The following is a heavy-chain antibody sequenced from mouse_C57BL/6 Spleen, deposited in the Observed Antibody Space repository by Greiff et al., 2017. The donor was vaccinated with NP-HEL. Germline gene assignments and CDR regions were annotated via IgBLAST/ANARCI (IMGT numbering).Heavy chain of an antibody. Sequence: QVQLQQPGTELVKPGASVKLSCKASGYTFTSYWMHWVKQRPGQGLEWIGNINPSNGGTNYNEKFKSKATLTVDTSSSTAYMQLSSLTSEDSAVYYCARAEIYYGNYYYAMDYWGQGTSVTVSS. CDR1: GYTFTSYW. J-gene: IGHJ4*01. V-gene: IGHV1-53*01. CDR2: INPSNGGT. CDR3: ARAEIYYGNYYYAMDY. D-gene: IGHD2-1*01.